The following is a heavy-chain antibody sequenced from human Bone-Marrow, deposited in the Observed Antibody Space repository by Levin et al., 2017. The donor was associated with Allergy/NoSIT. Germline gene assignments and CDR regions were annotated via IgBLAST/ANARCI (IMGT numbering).Heavy chain of an antibody. J-gene: IGHJ4*02. Sequence: LAGGSLRLSCAASGFTFSTYWMSWVRQAPGKGLEWVANIKQDGSEKYYVDSVKGRFTISRDNAKNSLYLQMNSLRVEDTAVYYCAKDKAEGASLFDYWGQGALVTVSS. CDR3: AKDKAEGASLFDY. CDR1: GFTFSTYW. V-gene: IGHV3-7*01. D-gene: IGHD2-2*01. CDR2: IKQDGSEK.